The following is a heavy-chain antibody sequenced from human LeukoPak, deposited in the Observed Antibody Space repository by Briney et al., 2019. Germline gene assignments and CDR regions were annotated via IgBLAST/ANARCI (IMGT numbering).Heavy chain of an antibody. CDR3: ARDRGATWYNWFDP. CDR1: GFTFSSYW. D-gene: IGHD2-8*02. Sequence: GGSLRLSCAASGFTFSSYWMGWVRQAPGKGLEWVANIKQDGSEKYYVDSVKGRFTISRDNAKNSLDLQMNSLRAEDTAVYHCARDRGATWYNWFDPWGQGTLVTVSS. V-gene: IGHV3-7*01. CDR2: IKQDGSEK. J-gene: IGHJ5*02.